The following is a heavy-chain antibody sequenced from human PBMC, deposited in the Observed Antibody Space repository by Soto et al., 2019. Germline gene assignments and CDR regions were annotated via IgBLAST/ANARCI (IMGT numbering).Heavy chain of an antibody. CDR3: AKVYGARGYYYGMDV. V-gene: IGHV3-30*18. D-gene: IGHD4-17*01. CDR2: ISYDGSNK. Sequence: QVQLVESGGGVVQPGRSLRLSCAASGFTFSSYGMHWVRQAPGKGLEWVAVISYDGSNKYYADSVKGRFTISRDNSKNTLYLQMNSLRAEDTAVYYCAKVYGARGYYYGMDVWGQGTTVTVSS. J-gene: IGHJ6*02. CDR1: GFTFSSYG.